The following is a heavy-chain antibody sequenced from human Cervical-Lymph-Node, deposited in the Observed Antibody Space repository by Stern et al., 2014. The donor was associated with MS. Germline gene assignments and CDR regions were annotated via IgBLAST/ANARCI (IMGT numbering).Heavy chain of an antibody. CDR2: ISDNADTT. J-gene: IGHJ1*01. CDR3: AKDQQPVVVMSPFQH. CDR1: GFTFSSYA. V-gene: IGHV3-23*04. D-gene: IGHD3-22*01. Sequence: EVQLVESGGGLVQPGGSLRLSCAATGFTFSSYAMNWVRQAPGKGLDWVSVISDNADTTYYGDSVKGRFTISRDNSKNTLYLQMISLRAEDTAVYYCAKDQQPVVVMSPFQHWGQGTLVTVSS.